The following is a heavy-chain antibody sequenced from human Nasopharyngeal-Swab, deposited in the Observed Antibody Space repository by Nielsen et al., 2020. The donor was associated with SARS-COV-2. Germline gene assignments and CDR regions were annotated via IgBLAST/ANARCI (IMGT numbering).Heavy chain of an antibody. V-gene: IGHV3-33*01. D-gene: IGHD3-16*01. CDR3: ARDLGENSSIDY. Sequence: VRQAPGKGLEWVGLIWYDGSNKYYADSVKGRFTISRDSSKNTLYLQMNSLRAEDTAVYYSARDLGENSSIDYWGQGTLVTVSS. CDR2: IWYDGSNK. J-gene: IGHJ4*02.